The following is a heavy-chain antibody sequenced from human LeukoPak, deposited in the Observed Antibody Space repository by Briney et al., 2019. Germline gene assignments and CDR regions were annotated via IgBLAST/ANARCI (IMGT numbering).Heavy chain of an antibody. CDR2: INPSGGST. CDR1: GYTFTSYY. Sequence: GASVKVSCKASGYTFTSYYMHWVRQAPGQGLEWMGIINPSGGSTSYAQKFQGRVTITRDTSTSTVYMELSSLRSEDTAVYYCARAASSSWITEYFQHWGQGTLVTVSS. CDR3: ARAASSSWITEYFQH. D-gene: IGHD6-13*01. J-gene: IGHJ1*01. V-gene: IGHV1-46*01.